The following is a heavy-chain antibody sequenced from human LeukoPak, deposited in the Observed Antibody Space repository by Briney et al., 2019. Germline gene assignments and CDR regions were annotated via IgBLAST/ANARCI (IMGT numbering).Heavy chain of an antibody. CDR2: ISWNSGSI. J-gene: IGHJ4*02. D-gene: IGHD3-22*01. CDR1: GVTFDDYA. Sequence: GGSLRLSCGASGVTFDDYAMNWGRQAPGKGLGWGLGISWNSGSIGYADSVKGRFTISRDNAKNSLYLQMNSLRAEDTALYYCAKDLDSSGYYGSCADYWGQGTLVTVSS. V-gene: IGHV3-9*01. CDR3: AKDLDSSGYYGSCADY.